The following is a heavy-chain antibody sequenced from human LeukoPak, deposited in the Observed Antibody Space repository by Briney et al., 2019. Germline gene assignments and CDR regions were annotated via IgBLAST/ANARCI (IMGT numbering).Heavy chain of an antibody. CDR3: ARVAQEAGDPFDY. Sequence: PGGSLRLSCAASGFTLSSYWMHWVRQAPGEGLVWVSRINSDGSNINYADSVKGRFTISRDNAKNTLYLQMNSLRAEDTAVYYCARVAQEAGDPFDYWGQGTLVTVSS. J-gene: IGHJ4*02. CDR1: GFTLSSYW. D-gene: IGHD7-27*01. V-gene: IGHV3-74*01. CDR2: INSDGSNI.